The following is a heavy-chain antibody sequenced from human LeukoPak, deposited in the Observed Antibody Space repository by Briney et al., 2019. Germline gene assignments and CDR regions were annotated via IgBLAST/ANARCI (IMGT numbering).Heavy chain of an antibody. CDR3: ARVRDYYGSGSLVFYYYYMDV. V-gene: IGHV1-2*02. Sequence: ASVKVSCKASGYTFTGYYMHWVRQAPGQGLEWMGWINPNSGGTNYAQKFQGRVTMTRDTSISTAYMELSRLRSDDTAVYYCARVRDYYGSGSLVFYYYYMDVWGKGTTVTVSS. CDR1: GYTFTGYY. J-gene: IGHJ6*03. D-gene: IGHD3-10*01. CDR2: INPNSGGT.